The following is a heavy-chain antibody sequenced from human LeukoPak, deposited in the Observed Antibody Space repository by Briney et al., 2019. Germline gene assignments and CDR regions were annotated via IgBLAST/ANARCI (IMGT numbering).Heavy chain of an antibody. CDR1: GFTVSSNY. CDR2: IYSGGST. V-gene: IGHV3-53*01. D-gene: IGHD4-17*01. CDR3: ARGGMTTVTTALDY. Sequence: GGSLRLSCAASGFTVSSNYMSWVRQAPGKGLEWVSVIYSGGSTYYADSVKGRFTISRDNSKNTLYLQMNSLRAEDTAVYYCARGGMTTVTTALDYWGQGTLVTVSS. J-gene: IGHJ4*02.